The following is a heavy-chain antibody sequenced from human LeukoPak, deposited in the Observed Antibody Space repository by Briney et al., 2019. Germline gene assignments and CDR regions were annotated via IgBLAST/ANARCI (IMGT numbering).Heavy chain of an antibody. CDR2: ISGSGGGT. Sequence: GGSLRLSCAASGFTFSSYAMSWVRQAPGKGLEWVSAISGSGGGTSYADSVKGRFTISRDNSKNTLYLQMNSLRAEDTAVYYCAKRASGSGTSLYYFDYWGQGTLVTVSS. CDR1: GFTFSSYA. J-gene: IGHJ4*02. D-gene: IGHD3-10*01. V-gene: IGHV3-23*01. CDR3: AKRASGSGTSLYYFDY.